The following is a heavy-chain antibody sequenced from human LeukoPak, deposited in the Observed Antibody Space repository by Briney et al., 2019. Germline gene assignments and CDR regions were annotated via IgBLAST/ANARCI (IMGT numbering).Heavy chain of an antibody. D-gene: IGHD2-21*02. J-gene: IGHJ3*02. CDR2: IYYSGST. CDR3: ARHRKRGVVTAILGAFDI. CDR1: GGSISSYY. Sequence: SETLSLTCTVSGGSISSYYWSWIRQPPGKGLEWIGYIYYSGSTNYNPSLKSRVTISVDTSKNQFSLKLSSVTAAATAVYYCARHRKRGVVTAILGAFDIWGQGTMVTVSS. V-gene: IGHV4-59*08.